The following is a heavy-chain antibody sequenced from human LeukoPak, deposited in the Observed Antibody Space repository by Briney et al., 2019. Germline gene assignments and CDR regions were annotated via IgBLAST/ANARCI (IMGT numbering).Heavy chain of an antibody. J-gene: IGHJ4*02. CDR1: GFTFNTCA. CDR3: AKTTVGYSSGRYPGWPADC. D-gene: IGHD6-19*01. Sequence: GGSLRLSCEASGFTFNTCAIYWVRQAPGKGLEWVSGICGSGGCTYYADTVKGRFTISRDNSKNTVYLQMNTLAADDTAVYYCAKTTVGYSSGRYPGWPADCWGQGTLVTVSS. CDR2: ICGSGGCT. V-gene: IGHV3-23*01.